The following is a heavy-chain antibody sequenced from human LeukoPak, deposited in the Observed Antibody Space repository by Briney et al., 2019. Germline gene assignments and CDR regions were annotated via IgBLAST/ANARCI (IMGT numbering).Heavy chain of an antibody. J-gene: IGHJ4*02. Sequence: PSETLSLTCTVSGGSISSYYWSWIRQPAGKGLEWIGRIYTSGSTNYNPSLKSRVTISVDTSKNQFSLKLSSVTAADTAVYYCARGYLGYYDYVWGSYRYGLYFDYWGQGTLVTVSS. D-gene: IGHD3-16*02. CDR2: IYTSGST. CDR3: ARGYLGYYDYVWGSYRYGLYFDY. CDR1: GGSISSYY. V-gene: IGHV4-4*07.